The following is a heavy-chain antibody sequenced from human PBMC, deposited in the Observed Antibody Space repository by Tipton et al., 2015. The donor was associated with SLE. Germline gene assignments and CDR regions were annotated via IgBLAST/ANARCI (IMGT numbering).Heavy chain of an antibody. V-gene: IGHV1-46*01. Sequence: QVQLVQSGAEVKKPGASVKVSCKASGYSFTNYYMHWVRQAPGQGLEWMGIMNTSDGTTSYAQKFQGRVTMTRDTSTSEVYMELGSLRSEDTAVYYCARGPGAFDYWGQGSLVTVSS. CDR1: GYSFTNYY. CDR3: ARGPGAFDY. J-gene: IGHJ4*02. D-gene: IGHD7-27*01. CDR2: MNTSDGTT.